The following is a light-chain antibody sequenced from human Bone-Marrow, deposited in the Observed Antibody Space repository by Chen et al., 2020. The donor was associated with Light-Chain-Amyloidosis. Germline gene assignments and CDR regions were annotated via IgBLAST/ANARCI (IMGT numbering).Light chain of an antibody. CDR3: QQRSNWPPSIT. V-gene: IGKV3-11*01. Sequence: EIVLTQSPATLSLSPGERAILSCRASQSVGTYLAWYQQKPGQAPRLLIYYASHRATGIPARFSGSGSGTDFTLTLSSLEPEDFAVYYCQQRSNWPPSITFGQGTRLEMK. J-gene: IGKJ5*01. CDR2: YAS. CDR1: QSVGTY.